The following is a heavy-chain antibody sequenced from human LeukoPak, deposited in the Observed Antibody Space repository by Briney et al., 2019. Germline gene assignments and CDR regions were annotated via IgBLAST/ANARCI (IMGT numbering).Heavy chain of an antibody. V-gene: IGHV3-23*01. Sequence: GGSLRLSCIASGFTFGTSAMSWVRQAPGKGLEWVSAISGNTGDTFYTDSVKGRFTISRDISKNTLYLQMNSLRAEDTASYYCARAAGPGSGSYYYYYGMDVWGQGTTVTVSS. CDR2: ISGNTGDT. CDR1: GFTFGTSA. J-gene: IGHJ6*02. D-gene: IGHD1-26*01. CDR3: ARAAGPGSGSYYYYYGMDV.